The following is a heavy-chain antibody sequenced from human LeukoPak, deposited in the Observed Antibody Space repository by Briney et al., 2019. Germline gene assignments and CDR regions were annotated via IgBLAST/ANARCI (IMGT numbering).Heavy chain of an antibody. V-gene: IGHV3-15*01. D-gene: IGHD3-10*01. CDR3: TTHPLYYGSETYSSYYFDH. CDR1: GFTFSKAL. CDR2: TTRKRDGRTT. Sequence: PGWSFTVSRAAPGFTFSKALMNGVGPAPGKGRDWVARTTRKRDGRTTDFAAPEKGRFTISRDDSKDTLYLEMSSLKTEDTAMYYCTTHPLYYGSETYSSYYFDHWGQGILVTISA. J-gene: IGHJ4*02.